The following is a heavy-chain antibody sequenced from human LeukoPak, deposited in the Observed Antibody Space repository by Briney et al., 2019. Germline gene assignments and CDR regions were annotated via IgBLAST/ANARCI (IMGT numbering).Heavy chain of an antibody. J-gene: IGHJ3*02. CDR3: ATDALTGPGRETNDAFDI. D-gene: IGHD1-14*01. CDR2: FDPEDGET. CDR1: GYTLTELS. Sequence: ASVKVSCKVSGYTLTELSMHWVRQAPGKGLEWMGGFDPEDGETIYAQKFQGRVTMTEDTSTDTAYMELSSLRSEDTAVYYCATDALTGPGRETNDAFDIWGQGTMVTVSS. V-gene: IGHV1-24*01.